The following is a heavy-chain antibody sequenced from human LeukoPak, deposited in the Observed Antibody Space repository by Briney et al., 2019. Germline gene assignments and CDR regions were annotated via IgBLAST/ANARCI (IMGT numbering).Heavy chain of an antibody. Sequence: ASVKVSCKASGGTFSSYAISWVRQAPGQGLEWMGGIIPIFGTANYALKFQGRVTITTDESTGTAYMELSSLRSEDTAVYYCARGYGSGSAWHYVDYWGQGTLVTVSS. CDR3: ARGYGSGSAWHYVDY. CDR1: GGTFSSYA. J-gene: IGHJ4*02. V-gene: IGHV1-69*05. D-gene: IGHD3-10*01. CDR2: IIPIFGTA.